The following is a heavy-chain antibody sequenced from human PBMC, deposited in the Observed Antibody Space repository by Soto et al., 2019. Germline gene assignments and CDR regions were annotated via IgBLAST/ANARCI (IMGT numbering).Heavy chain of an antibody. Sequence: EVHLLESGGGLVQPGGSLRLSCEASGFTFSNYAMSWVRQAPGKGLEWVSSISGSGSAISYADSVKGRFTISRDNSKNTLYLHVNSLRAEDTAVYYCAEGRPSGGAVAGEYHWGQGTLVTVSS. V-gene: IGHV3-23*01. CDR2: ISGSGSAI. J-gene: IGHJ4*02. D-gene: IGHD6-19*01. CDR1: GFTFSNYA. CDR3: AEGRPSGGAVAGEYH.